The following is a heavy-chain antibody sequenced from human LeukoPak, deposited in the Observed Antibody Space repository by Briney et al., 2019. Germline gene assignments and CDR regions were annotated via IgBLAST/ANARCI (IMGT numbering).Heavy chain of an antibody. J-gene: IGHJ6*02. D-gene: IGHD2/OR15-2a*01. Sequence: GRSLRLSCAASGFTFDDYAMHWVRQAPGKGLEWVSGISWNSGSIGYADSVKGRFTISRDNAKNSLYLQMNSLRAEDTALYYCARTRTTLVYYYYGMDVWGQGTTVTVCS. V-gene: IGHV3-9*01. CDR2: ISWNSGSI. CDR1: GFTFDDYA. CDR3: ARTRTTLVYYYYGMDV.